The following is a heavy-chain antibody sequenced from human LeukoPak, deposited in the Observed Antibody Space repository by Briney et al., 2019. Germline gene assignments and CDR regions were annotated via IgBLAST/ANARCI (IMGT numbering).Heavy chain of an antibody. V-gene: IGHV3-30*18. J-gene: IGHJ3*02. D-gene: IGHD4-17*01. CDR3: AKSADTYYDDYDPDAFDI. Sequence: PGGSLRLSCAASGFTFSSYAMTWVRQAPGKGLEWVAVISYDGSNKYYADSVKGRFTISRDNSKNTLYLQMNSLRAEDTAVYYCAKSADTYYDDYDPDAFDIWGQGTMVTVSS. CDR1: GFTFSSYA. CDR2: ISYDGSNK.